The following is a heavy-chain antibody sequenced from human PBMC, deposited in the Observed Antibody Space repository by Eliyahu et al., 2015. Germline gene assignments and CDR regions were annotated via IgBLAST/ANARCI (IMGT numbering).Heavy chain of an antibody. CDR1: GFXXSXYE. V-gene: IGHV3-48*03. CDR2: ISSSGSTX. CDR3: ARGAYGDSRHYYYGMDV. Sequence: EVQLVESGGGLVQPGGSLRLSCAASGFXXSXYEMNWVRQAPGKGLEWVSYISSSGSTXYYADSVKGRFTISRDNAKNSLYLQMNSLRAEDTAVYYCARGAYGDSRHYYYGMDVWGQGTTVTVSS. J-gene: IGHJ6*02. D-gene: IGHD4-17*01.